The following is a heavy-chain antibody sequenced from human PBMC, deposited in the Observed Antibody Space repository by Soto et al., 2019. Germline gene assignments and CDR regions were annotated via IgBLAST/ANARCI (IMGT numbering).Heavy chain of an antibody. Sequence: ASVKVSCKASGYTFTGYYMHWRRQAPGQGLEWMGWINPNSGGTNYAQKFQGWVTMTRDTSISTAYMELSRLRSDDTAVYYCARGYCSSTSCYAVDYWGQGTLVTVSS. CDR3: ARGYCSSTSCYAVDY. D-gene: IGHD2-2*01. CDR1: GYTFTGYY. CDR2: INPNSGGT. V-gene: IGHV1-2*04. J-gene: IGHJ4*02.